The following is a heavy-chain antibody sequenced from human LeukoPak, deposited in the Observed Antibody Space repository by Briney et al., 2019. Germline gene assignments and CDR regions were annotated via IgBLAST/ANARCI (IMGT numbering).Heavy chain of an antibody. CDR3: AREAPEGGITMIVVDPPSDAFDI. D-gene: IGHD3-22*01. J-gene: IGHJ3*02. CDR1: GYTSTSED. Sequence: PSVKASCKASGYTSTSEDINWVRHATRHGLEWMGWMNPNSGNTGYAQKFQGRVTMTRNTSISTASMELSSLRSEDTAVYYCAREAPEGGITMIVVDPPSDAFDIWGQGTMVTVSS. CDR2: MNPNSGNT. V-gene: IGHV1-8*01.